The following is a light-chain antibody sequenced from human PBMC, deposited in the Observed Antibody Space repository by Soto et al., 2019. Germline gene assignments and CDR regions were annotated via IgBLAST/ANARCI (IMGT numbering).Light chain of an antibody. CDR2: DVS. V-gene: IGKV1-5*01. J-gene: IGKJ1*01. Sequence: DIQMTLSPSTLSASIGDRVTITFRASQSISGWLAWYQQKPGKAPKLLIYDVSSLESGVPSRFSGSGSGTEFTLSISSLQPDDFATYYCQHYNSYSEAFGQGTKVDI. CDR3: QHYNSYSEA. CDR1: QSISGW.